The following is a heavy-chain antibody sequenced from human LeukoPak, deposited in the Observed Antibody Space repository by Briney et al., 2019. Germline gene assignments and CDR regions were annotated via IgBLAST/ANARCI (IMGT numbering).Heavy chain of an antibody. J-gene: IGHJ4*02. V-gene: IGHV3-23*01. CDR2: ISGSGGST. D-gene: IGHD2-21*02. CDR3: AAHSHKDC. Sequence: GGSLRLSCAASGFTFSSYAMSWVRQAPGKGLEWVSAISGSGGSTYYADSVKGRFTISRDNSNNTLYLQVNSLRAEDTAIYYCAAHSHKDCWGQGTLVTVSS. CDR1: GFTFSSYA.